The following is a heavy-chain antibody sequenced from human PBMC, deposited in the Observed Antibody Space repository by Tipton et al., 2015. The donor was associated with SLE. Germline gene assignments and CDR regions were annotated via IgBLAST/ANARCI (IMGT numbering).Heavy chain of an antibody. D-gene: IGHD3-10*01. CDR1: GFTFDDFT. Sequence: GSLRLSCVASGFTFDDFTMHWVRQAPGKGLEWVGLIGWNGARTDYADSVRGRITISRDNAKNSLYLQMNSLRAEDTAFYYCARSGYGSGSWGPWGQGTLVTVSS. CDR3: ARSGYGSGSWGP. CDR2: IGWNGART. V-gene: IGHV3-43*01. J-gene: IGHJ5*02.